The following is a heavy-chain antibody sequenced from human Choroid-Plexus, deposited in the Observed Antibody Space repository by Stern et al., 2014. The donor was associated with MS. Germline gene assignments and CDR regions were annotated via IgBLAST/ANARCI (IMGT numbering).Heavy chain of an antibody. CDR2: VSHDGSYK. D-gene: IGHD2/OR15-2a*01. J-gene: IGHJ5*02. Sequence: MQLVESGGGVVQPGRPLRLSCVASGFTFGSCAMHWVRQAPGKGLEWVGGVSHDGSYKYYADSVKGRFTISRDNSQNTLYMQVSSLRPEDTAVYYCAKDRQYLTYFFDHWGQGSLVTVSS. CDR1: GFTFGSCA. V-gene: IGHV3-30*18. CDR3: AKDRQYLTYFFDH.